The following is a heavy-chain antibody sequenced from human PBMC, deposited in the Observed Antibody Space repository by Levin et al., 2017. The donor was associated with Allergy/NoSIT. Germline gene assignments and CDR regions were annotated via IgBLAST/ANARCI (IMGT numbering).Heavy chain of an antibody. D-gene: IGHD6-19*01. Sequence: GESLKISCEASGYTFTDYYLQWVRQAPGQGLEWMGWINPNTGGTRSAHKFQGRVTMTTDTSVSTAYMELSRLTSDDTAIYYCARDSEMYSSGWHFDYWGQGTLVTVSS. V-gene: IGHV1-2*02. CDR3: ARDSEMYSSGWHFDY. CDR2: INPNTGGT. CDR1: GYTFTDYY. J-gene: IGHJ4*02.